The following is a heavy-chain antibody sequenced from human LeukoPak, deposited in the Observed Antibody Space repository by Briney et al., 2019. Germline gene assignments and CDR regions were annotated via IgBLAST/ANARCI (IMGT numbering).Heavy chain of an antibody. Sequence: GGSLRLSCAASGFTFSSYGMHWVRQAPGKGLEWVAVISYDGSNKYYADSVKGRFTISRDNSKNTLYLQMNSLRAEDTAVYYCAKDGGWDFDYWGQGTLVTVSS. D-gene: IGHD6-19*01. CDR2: ISYDGSNK. CDR3: AKDGGWDFDY. J-gene: IGHJ4*02. CDR1: GFTFSSYG. V-gene: IGHV3-30*18.